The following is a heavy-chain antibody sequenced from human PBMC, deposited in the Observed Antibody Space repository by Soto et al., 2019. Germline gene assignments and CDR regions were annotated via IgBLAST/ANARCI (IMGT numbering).Heavy chain of an antibody. CDR1: GASISSENW. Sequence: QVQLQESCPGLVKPSGTLSLTCAVSGASISSENWWSWVRQPPGKGLEWIGGIYHSGTTNYNPSRKSRVTISMDKSKNQFSLRLNSVTAADTAVYYCARWVEVWGQGTTVTVSS. CDR3: ARWVEV. V-gene: IGHV4-4*02. J-gene: IGHJ6*02. CDR2: IYHSGTT.